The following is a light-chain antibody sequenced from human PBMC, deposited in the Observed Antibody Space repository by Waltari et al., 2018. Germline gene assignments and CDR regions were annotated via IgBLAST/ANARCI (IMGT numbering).Light chain of an antibody. CDR3: QQRANWPPIT. CDR1: QSVSSY. J-gene: IGKJ5*01. CDR2: DAS. V-gene: IGKV3-11*01. Sequence: EVVLTQSPATLSLSPGEGATLSCRACQSVSSYLAWYQQKPGQAPRLLIYDASNRATGIPARFSGSGSGTDFTLTISSLEPEDVAVYYCQQRANWPPITFGQGTRLEIK.